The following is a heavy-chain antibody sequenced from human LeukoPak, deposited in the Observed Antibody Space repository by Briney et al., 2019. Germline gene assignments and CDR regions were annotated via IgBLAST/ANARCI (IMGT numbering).Heavy chain of an antibody. CDR3: ARGRYGMDV. CDR2: IKEDGSQK. V-gene: IGHV3-7*03. CDR1: GFTFSSYW. J-gene: IGHJ6*04. D-gene: IGHD1-14*01. Sequence: GGSLRLSCAASGFTFSSYWMHWVRRAPGKGLEWVANIKEDGSQKYFVDSVKGRFTISRDNAKNSLYLQMNSLRAEDTAVYYCARGRYGMDVWGKGTTVTVSS.